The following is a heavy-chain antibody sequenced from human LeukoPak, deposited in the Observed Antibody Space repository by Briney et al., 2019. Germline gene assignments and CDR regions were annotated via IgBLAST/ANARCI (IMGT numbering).Heavy chain of an antibody. D-gene: IGHD6-13*01. V-gene: IGHV3-23*01. CDR3: AKAIAAAGTFDY. CDR2: ISGSGDST. J-gene: IGHJ4*02. Sequence: PGGSLRLSCAASGFTFSSYAMSWVRQAPGKGLEWVSAISGSGDSTYYADSVKGRFTISRDNSKNTLYLQMNSLRAEDTAVYYCAKAIAAAGTFDYWGQGTLVTVSS. CDR1: GFTFSSYA.